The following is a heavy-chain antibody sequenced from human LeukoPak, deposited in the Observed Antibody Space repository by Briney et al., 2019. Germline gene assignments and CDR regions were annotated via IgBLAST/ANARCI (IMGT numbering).Heavy chain of an antibody. CDR1: GFTFSDYY. J-gene: IGHJ4*02. CDR3: TTDSTTMIVVPN. Sequence: GGSLRLSCAASGFTFSDYYMSWIRQAPGKGLEWVGRIKSKTDGGTTDHAAPVKGRFAISRDDSKNTLYLQMNSLKTEDTAVYYCTTDSTTMIVVPNWGQGTLVTVSS. CDR2: IKSKTDGGTT. V-gene: IGHV3-15*01. D-gene: IGHD3-22*01.